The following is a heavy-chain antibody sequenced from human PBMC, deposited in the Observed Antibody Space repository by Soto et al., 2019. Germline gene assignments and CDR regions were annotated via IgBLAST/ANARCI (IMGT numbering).Heavy chain of an antibody. J-gene: IGHJ6*03. CDR2: ISSSSSVI. V-gene: IGHV3-48*01. Sequence: EVQLVESGGGLVQPGGSLRLSCATSGFILSDCVMNWVRQAPGKGLEWVSYISSSSSVIDYADSVKGRFTVSRDNARNSLYLQMNSRRAEDTAVYYCARDLSWGSNWYYYMDVWGKGTTVTVSS. CDR3: ARDLSWGSNWYYYMDV. D-gene: IGHD7-27*01. CDR1: GFILSDCV.